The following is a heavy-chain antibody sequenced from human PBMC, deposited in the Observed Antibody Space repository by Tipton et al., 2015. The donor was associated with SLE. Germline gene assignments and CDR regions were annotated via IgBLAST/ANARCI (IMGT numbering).Heavy chain of an antibody. Sequence: QLVQSGAEVKKPGESLRISCKGSGYSFTSYWISWIRQPPGKGLEWIGEINHSGSTNYNPSLKSRVTISVDTSKNQFSLKLSSVTAADTAVYYCASHLWDLAYFDLWGRGTLVTVSS. CDR1: GYSFTSYW. J-gene: IGHJ2*01. CDR2: INHSGST. D-gene: IGHD2/OR15-2a*01. CDR3: ASHLWDLAYFDL. V-gene: IGHV4-34*08.